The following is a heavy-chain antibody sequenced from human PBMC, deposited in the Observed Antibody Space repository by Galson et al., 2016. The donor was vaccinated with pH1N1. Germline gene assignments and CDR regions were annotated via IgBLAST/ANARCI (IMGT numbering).Heavy chain of an antibody. V-gene: IGHV3-30*18. D-gene: IGHD3-3*01. CDR2: ISYDGRNN. CDR3: AKALLQRFLYDPEK. CDR1: GFTFSSYA. J-gene: IGHJ4*02. Sequence: SLRLSCAASGFTFSSYAIHWIRQTPGKGLEWVAVISYDGRNNYFADSVKGRFTISRDDSKNTVYLQMNSLRPEDKAVYYCAKALLQRFLYDPEKWGQGTLVTVSS.